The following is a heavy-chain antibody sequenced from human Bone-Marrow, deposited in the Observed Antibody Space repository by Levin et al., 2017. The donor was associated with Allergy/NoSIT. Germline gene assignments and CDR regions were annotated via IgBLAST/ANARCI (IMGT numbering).Heavy chain of an antibody. CDR3: ARDLGLITVFGLVT. V-gene: IGHV3-48*02. CDR2: ISGSSSTI. Sequence: PSGGSLRLSCAASGFTFSNYGMNWVRQAPGKGLEWVSYISGSSSTIYYADSVKGRFTISRDNAKNSLYLQMNSLRDEDTAVYYCARDLGLITVFGLVTWGQGTLVTVSS. J-gene: IGHJ4*02. D-gene: IGHD3-3*01. CDR1: GFTFSNYG.